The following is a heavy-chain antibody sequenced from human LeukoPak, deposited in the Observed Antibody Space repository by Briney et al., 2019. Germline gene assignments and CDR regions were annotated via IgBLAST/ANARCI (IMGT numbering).Heavy chain of an antibody. CDR2: INHSGNT. Sequence: SETLSLTCAVYGGSFSGYYWSWIRQPPGKGLEWIGEINHSGNTNYNPSLKSRVTISVDTSKNQFSLKLSSVTAADTAVYYCARDFDYGDYAGGFDPWGQGTLVTVSS. D-gene: IGHD4-17*01. CDR1: GGSFSGYY. CDR3: ARDFDYGDYAGGFDP. V-gene: IGHV4-34*01. J-gene: IGHJ5*02.